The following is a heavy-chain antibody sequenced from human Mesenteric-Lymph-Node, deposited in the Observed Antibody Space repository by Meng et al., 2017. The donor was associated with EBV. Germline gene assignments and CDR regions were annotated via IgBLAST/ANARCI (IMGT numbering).Heavy chain of an antibody. CDR1: GFAVGINY. V-gene: IGHV3-53*01. J-gene: IGHJ2*01. CDR3: AREAEGIFSYFDL. Sequence: LVESGGGLIRPGWSLRLSCAASGFAVGINYMSWVRQAPGKGLEWVSFIYSGGSTYYADSVKGRFTASRDNSENTLYLQMNSLRVEDTAVYYRAREAEGIFSYFDLWGRGTLVTVSS. CDR2: IYSGGST. D-gene: IGHD2-21*01.